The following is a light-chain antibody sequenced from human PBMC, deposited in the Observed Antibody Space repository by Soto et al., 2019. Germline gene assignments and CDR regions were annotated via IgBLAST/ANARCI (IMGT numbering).Light chain of an antibody. CDR2: KAS. J-gene: IGKJ1*01. CDR1: QSISSW. Sequence: DIQMTQSPSTLSASVGDRVTITCRASQSISSWLAWYQQKPGKATKLLIYKASSLESGVPSRFSGSGSGTEFTLTISSLQPDHFATYYCQQYNSYPWTFGQGTKVEIK. V-gene: IGKV1-5*03. CDR3: QQYNSYPWT.